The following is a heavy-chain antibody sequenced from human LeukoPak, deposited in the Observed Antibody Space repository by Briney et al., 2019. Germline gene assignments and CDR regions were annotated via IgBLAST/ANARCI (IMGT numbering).Heavy chain of an antibody. D-gene: IGHD1-26*01. CDR1: GFTFSSYG. Sequence: TGGSLRLSCAPSGFTFSSYGMHWVRQAPGKGLEWVAFIRYDGSYKYYADSVKGRFTISRDNSKNTLYLQMNSLRAEDTAVYYCAKDNRMPRIVGANWGKFDPWGQGTLVTVSS. J-gene: IGHJ5*02. V-gene: IGHV3-30*02. CDR3: AKDNRMPRIVGANWGKFDP. CDR2: IRYDGSYK.